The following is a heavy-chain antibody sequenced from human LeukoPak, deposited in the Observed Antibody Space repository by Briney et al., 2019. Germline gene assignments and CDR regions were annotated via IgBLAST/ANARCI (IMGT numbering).Heavy chain of an antibody. D-gene: IGHD2-21*02. V-gene: IGHV3-30*03. J-gene: IGHJ4*02. Sequence: PGGSLRLSCAASGFTFRTYGMHWVRQAPGKGLEWVAVISYDGSNKYYADSVKGRFTISRDNSKNTLYLQMNSLRAEDTAVYYCARARGVTEFDYWGQGTLVTVSS. CDR1: GFTFRTYG. CDR3: ARARGVTEFDY. CDR2: ISYDGSNK.